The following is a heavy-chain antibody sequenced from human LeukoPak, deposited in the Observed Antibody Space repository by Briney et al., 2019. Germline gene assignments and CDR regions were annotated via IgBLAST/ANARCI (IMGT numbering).Heavy chain of an antibody. CDR2: ISGSGCST. V-gene: IGHV3-23*01. D-gene: IGHD4-17*01. J-gene: IGHJ4*02. Sequence: PGGSLRLSCAASGFTFSSYAMSWVRQAPGKGLEWVSAISGSGCSTYYADSVKGRFTISRDNSKNTLYLQMNSQRAEDTAVYYCAKAGNYGDYYFDYWGQGTPVTVSS. CDR1: GFTFSSYA. CDR3: AKAGNYGDYYFDY.